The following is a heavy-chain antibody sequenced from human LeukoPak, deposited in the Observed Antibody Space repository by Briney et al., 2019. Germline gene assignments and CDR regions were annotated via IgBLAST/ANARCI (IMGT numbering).Heavy chain of an antibody. CDR1: GFTFSSYG. D-gene: IGHD5-12*01. J-gene: IGHJ6*02. CDR2: ISYDGSNK. V-gene: IGHV3-30*18. CDR3: AKDPHDVDIVATGGYYGMDV. Sequence: GRSLRLSCAASGFTFSSYGMHWVRQAPGKGLEWVAVISYDGSNKYYADSVKGRFTISRDNSKNTLCLQMNSLRAQDTAVYYRAKDPHDVDIVATGGYYGMDVWGQGTTVTVSS.